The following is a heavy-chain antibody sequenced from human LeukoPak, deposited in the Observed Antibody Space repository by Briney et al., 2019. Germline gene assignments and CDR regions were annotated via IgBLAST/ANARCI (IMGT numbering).Heavy chain of an antibody. CDR1: GFTFSDYW. Sequence: GGSLRLSCVGSGFTFSDYWMSWVRQAPGKGLEWVANIKQDGSEKDYVDALRGRFTISRDNAKNSLYLQMNSLRAEDTAVYYCARWLELMRNFDWWGQGTLVTVSS. CDR3: ARWLELMRNFDW. CDR2: IKQDGSEK. D-gene: IGHD5-24*01. V-gene: IGHV3-7*01. J-gene: IGHJ4*02.